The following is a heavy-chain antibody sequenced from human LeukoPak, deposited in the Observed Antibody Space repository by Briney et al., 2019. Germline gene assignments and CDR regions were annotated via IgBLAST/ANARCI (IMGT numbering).Heavy chain of an antibody. CDR1: GGSISSYY. CDR2: IYYSGST. Sequence: SETLSLTCTVSGGSISSYYWSWIRQPPGKGLEWIGYIYYSGSTNYNPSLKSRVTISVDTSKNQFSLKLSSVTAADTAVYYCALLLGGNWFDPWGQGTLVTVSS. CDR3: ALLLGGNWFDP. J-gene: IGHJ5*02. D-gene: IGHD2/OR15-2a*01. V-gene: IGHV4-59*01.